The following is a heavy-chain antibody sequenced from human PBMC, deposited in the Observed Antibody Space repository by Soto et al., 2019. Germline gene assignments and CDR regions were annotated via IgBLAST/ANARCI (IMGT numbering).Heavy chain of an antibody. CDR2: IYYSGST. V-gene: IGHV4-31*03. CDR3: ARVVPHYXYESSGYYELHFTFFDY. J-gene: IGHJ4*02. CDR1: GDSISGCGYY. D-gene: IGHD3-22*01. Sequence: SETLSLTCTVSGDSISGCGYYWGWIGPHPGRGLEWLGGIYYSGSTYYNPSLKSRVSISVDTSKYQLYSMLTAVTAADAAVYYCARVVPHYXYESSGYYELHFTFFDYWGQGTLVTVSS.